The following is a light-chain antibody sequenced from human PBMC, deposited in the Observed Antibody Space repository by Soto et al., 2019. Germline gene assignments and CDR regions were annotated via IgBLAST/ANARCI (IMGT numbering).Light chain of an antibody. V-gene: IGKV1-17*02. J-gene: IGKJ1*01. Sequence: DIQRAQAPSSRYAFVDDRGTITCLASQDIRNDLGWYQHKPGNAPKRLIYVASRLQNGVPSRFSGSGSETEFALTFSNPQAEAFAPSFCVERNTSARRFARGTKVDIK. CDR2: VAS. CDR1: QDIRND. CDR3: VERNTSARR.